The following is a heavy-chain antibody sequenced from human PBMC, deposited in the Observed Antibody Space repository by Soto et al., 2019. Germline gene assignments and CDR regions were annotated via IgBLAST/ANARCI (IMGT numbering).Heavy chain of an antibody. D-gene: IGHD2-2*01. CDR2: IIPLFGSP. CDR3: AAVLEYQLLYLDN. V-gene: IGHV1-69*01. J-gene: IGHJ4*02. CDR1: GGIFFTHA. Sequence: QVQVVQSGAEVKKPASSVKVSCKTSGGIFFTHAISWVRQAPGQGLEWVGGIIPLFGSPQYAQKFQDRATITADESTSTVYMELTSLRSEDTAVFYCAAVLEYQLLYLDNWGQGALVTVSS.